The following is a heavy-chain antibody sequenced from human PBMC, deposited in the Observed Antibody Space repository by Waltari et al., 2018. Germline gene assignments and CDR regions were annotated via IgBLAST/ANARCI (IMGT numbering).Heavy chain of an antibody. CDR2: ILYDGSDD. CDR1: GFTFNKNN. J-gene: IGHJ3*01. D-gene: IGHD1-26*01. V-gene: IGHV3-30*02. Sequence: QMYLVESGGTVVQPGPSLTLSCAASGFTFNKNNMHWVRRAPGKGLEWVSFILYDGSDDSYADSVKGRFTISRDNSKHTIFLQMIGLKVEDTAVYFCAKDSGSGGYAFDVWGQGTMVTVSS. CDR3: AKDSGSGGYAFDV.